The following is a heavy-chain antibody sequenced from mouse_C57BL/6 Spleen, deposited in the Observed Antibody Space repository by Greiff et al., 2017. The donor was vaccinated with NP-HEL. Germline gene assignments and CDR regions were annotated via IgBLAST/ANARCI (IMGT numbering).Heavy chain of an antibody. CDR1: GYAFSSYW. CDR3: AGSYGSSKRYFDV. Sequence: VQLQQSGAELVKPGASVKISCKASGYAFSSYWMNWVKQRPGKGLEWIGQIYPGDGDTNYNGKFKGKATLTADKSSSTAYMQLSSLTSADSAVYFCAGSYGSSKRYFDVWGTGTTVTVSS. CDR2: IYPGDGDT. V-gene: IGHV1-80*01. D-gene: IGHD1-1*01. J-gene: IGHJ1*03.